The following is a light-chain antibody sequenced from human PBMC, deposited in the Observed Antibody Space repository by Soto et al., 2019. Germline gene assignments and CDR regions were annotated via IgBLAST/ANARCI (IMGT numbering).Light chain of an antibody. J-gene: IGLJ2*01. CDR2: DVS. CDR3: SSYTSSSTLRGV. Sequence: QSALTQPASVSGSPGQSITISCTGTSSDVGGYNYVSWYQQHPGKAPKLMMYDVSNRPSGVSNRFSGYKSGNTASLTISGLPAEDEADYYCSSYTSSSTLRGVFGGGTKLTVL. V-gene: IGLV2-14*01. CDR1: SSDVGGYNY.